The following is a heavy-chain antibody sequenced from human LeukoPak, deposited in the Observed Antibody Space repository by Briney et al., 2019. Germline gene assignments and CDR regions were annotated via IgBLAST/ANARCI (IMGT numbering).Heavy chain of an antibody. J-gene: IGHJ4*02. V-gene: IGHV3-48*01. CDR3: ASSATYSSGWFFDY. CDR1: GFTFGSYS. Sequence: PGGSLGLSCAASGFTFGSYSMNWVRQAPGKGLEWVSYISSSSSTIYYADSVKGRFTISRDNAKNSLYLQMNSLRAEDTAVYYCASSATYSSGWFFDYWGQGTLVTVSS. D-gene: IGHD6-19*01. CDR2: ISSSSSTI.